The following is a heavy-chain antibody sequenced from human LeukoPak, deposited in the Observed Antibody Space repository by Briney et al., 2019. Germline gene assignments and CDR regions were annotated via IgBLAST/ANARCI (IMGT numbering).Heavy chain of an antibody. CDR2: MNPNSGNT. CDR3: ARGRSGTDYYYYGMDV. D-gene: IGHD1-1*01. Sequence: GASVKVSCKASGYTFTSYDISWVRQATGQGLEWMGWMNPNSGNTGYAQKFQGRVTMTRNTSISTAYMELSSLRSEDTAVYYCARGRSGTDYYYYGMDVWGQGTTVTVSS. CDR1: GYTFTSYD. J-gene: IGHJ6*02. V-gene: IGHV1-8*01.